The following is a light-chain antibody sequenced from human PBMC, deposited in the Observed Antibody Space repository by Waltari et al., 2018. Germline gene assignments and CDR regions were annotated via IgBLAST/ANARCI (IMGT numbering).Light chain of an antibody. CDR3: GTWDSSLSGAV. CDR1: SSNIGNNY. CDR2: EDS. Sequence: QSVLTQPPSVSAAPGQRVTISCSGGSSNIGNNYVSWYRQFPGNAPKLLSYEDSERPSGIPGRFSGSKSGTSATLDITGLQAGDEADYYCGTWDSSLSGAVFGGGTHLTVL. V-gene: IGLV1-51*02. J-gene: IGLJ7*01.